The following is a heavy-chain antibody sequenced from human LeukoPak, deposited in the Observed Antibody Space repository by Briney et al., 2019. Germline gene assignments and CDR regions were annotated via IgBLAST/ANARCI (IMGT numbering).Heavy chain of an antibody. J-gene: IGHJ5*02. V-gene: IGHV3-48*01. D-gene: IGHD3-10*01. CDR2: ISSSSSTV. CDR1: GFTFIDYS. CDR3: VGRGSDES. Sequence: GGSLRLSCAGGFTFIDYSMNWIRQAPGKGLEWVSYISSSSSTVYYTDSVKGRFTISRDNAKRSLYLQMNSLRAEDTAVYYCVGRGSDESWGQGTLVTVSS.